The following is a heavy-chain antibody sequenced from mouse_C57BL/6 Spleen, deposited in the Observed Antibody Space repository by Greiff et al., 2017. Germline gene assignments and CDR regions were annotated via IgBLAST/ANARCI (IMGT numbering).Heavy chain of an antibody. Sequence: EVQLVESGPGLVKPSQSLSLTCSVTGYSITSGYYWNWIRQFPGNKLEWMGYISYDGSNNYNPSLKNRISITRDTSKNQFFLKLNSVTTEDTATYYCARDLGYDGDYWGQGTTLTVSS. CDR2: ISYDGSN. V-gene: IGHV3-6*01. CDR3: ARDLGYDGDY. J-gene: IGHJ2*01. CDR1: GYSITSGYY. D-gene: IGHD2-2*01.